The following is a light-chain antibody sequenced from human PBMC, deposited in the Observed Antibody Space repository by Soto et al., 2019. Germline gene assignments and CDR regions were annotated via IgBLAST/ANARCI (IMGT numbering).Light chain of an antibody. V-gene: IGKV1-5*03. CDR1: QSTSTW. J-gene: IGKJ1*01. CDR2: KAS. Sequence: DIQMTQSPSTLSASVGDRVTITCRASQSTSTWLAWYPHKPGKAPNLLIYKASSLESGVPSRFSGSGSGTEFTLTISSLQPDDVATYDCQQYGRYRTFGQGTKVEIK. CDR3: QQYGRYRT.